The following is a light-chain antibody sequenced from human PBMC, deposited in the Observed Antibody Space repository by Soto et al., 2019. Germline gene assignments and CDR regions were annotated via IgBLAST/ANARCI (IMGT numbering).Light chain of an antibody. CDR1: NSNIGTGFD. CDR3: QTSDSGLFGLI. V-gene: IGLV1-40*01. CDR2: GTS. J-gene: IGLJ1*01. Sequence: QSVLTQPPSVSGAPGQRVTIACTGNNSNIGTGFDVHWYRHFPGAAPKLLPSGTSHRPSGVPARFSGSKSGTSASLAITGLQADDEADYYCQTSDSGLFGLIFGTGTKVTVL.